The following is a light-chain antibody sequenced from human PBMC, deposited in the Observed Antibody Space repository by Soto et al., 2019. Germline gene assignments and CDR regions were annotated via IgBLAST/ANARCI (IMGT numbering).Light chain of an antibody. CDR1: QSINTW. CDR3: HEYNSLSRT. CDR2: DAS. J-gene: IGKJ1*01. V-gene: IGKV1-5*01. Sequence: DIQMTQSPSTMYASVGDRVTISCRASQSINTWLAWYQHKPGKAPKLLIYDASSWESGVPSRFSGSGSGTDFTLTISSLQPDDFATYYCHEYNSLSRTFGHGTKVEIK.